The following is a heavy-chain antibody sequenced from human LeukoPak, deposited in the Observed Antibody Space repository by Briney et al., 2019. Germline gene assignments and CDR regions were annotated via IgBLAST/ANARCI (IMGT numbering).Heavy chain of an antibody. CDR1: GYPISSCYY. CDR3: ARVDDYVWGSYRQYYFDY. V-gene: IGHV4-38-2*01. Sequence: SETLFLTCAVSGYPISSCYYWGWIRKPPWKGLEWISSIYQSGSTYHNPSSKSRVTISVDTSKNQFSLKLTSVTAADTAVYYCARVDDYVWGSYRQYYFDYWGQGTLVTVSS. CDR2: IYQSGST. J-gene: IGHJ4*02. D-gene: IGHD3-16*02.